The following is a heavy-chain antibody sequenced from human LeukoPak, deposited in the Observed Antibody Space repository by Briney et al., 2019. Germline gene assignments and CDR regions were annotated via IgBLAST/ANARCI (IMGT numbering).Heavy chain of an antibody. CDR3: TRDQTPYY. J-gene: IGHJ4*02. CDR2: IASETYGGTA. Sequence: QPGGSLRLSCTASGFTFGDYAMTWVRQAPGKGLEWVGFIASETYGGTAEYAASLKGRFTISRDDSKSIAYLQMNSLKTEDTAVHYCTRDQTPYYWGQGTLVTVSS. CDR1: GFTFGDYA. V-gene: IGHV3-49*04.